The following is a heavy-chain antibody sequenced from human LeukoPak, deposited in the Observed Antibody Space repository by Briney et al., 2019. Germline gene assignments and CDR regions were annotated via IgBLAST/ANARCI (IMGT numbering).Heavy chain of an antibody. CDR3: ARLFAAAGTHFDY. CDR2: IYTSGST. Sequence: SETLSLTCTVSGGSITSYYWSWIRQPAGEGLEWIGRIYTSGSTNYNPSLKSRVTISVDTSKNQFSLKLSSVTAADTAVYYCARLFAAAGTHFDYWGQGTLVTVSS. J-gene: IGHJ4*02. V-gene: IGHV4-4*07. CDR1: GGSITSYY. D-gene: IGHD6-13*01.